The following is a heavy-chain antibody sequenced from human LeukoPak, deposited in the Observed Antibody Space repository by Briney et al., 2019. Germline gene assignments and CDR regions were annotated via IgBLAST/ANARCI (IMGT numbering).Heavy chain of an antibody. V-gene: IGHV3-48*03. CDR1: GFIFSSYE. CDR3: ARVLYYYYYMDV. J-gene: IGHJ6*03. CDR2: IDTSGNTI. Sequence: GALRLSCAASGFIFSSYEMNWVRQAPGKGLEWVSYIDTSGNTIYNADSVKGRFTISRDNARNSLYLQMNGLRAEDTAVYYCARVLYYYYYMDVWGKGTTVTISS.